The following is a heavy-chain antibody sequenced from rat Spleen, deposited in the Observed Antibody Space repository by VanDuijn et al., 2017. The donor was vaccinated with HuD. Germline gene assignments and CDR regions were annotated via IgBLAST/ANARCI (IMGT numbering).Heavy chain of an antibody. J-gene: IGHJ2*01. Sequence: EVQLVESDGGLVLPGRSLKLSCAASGFTFSDYNMAWVRQAPKKGLEWVATIIYDGSRIYYRDSVKGRFTISRENAKATLYLQMDSLRSEDTATYYCARGDYGGYGDYWGQGVMVTVSS. D-gene: IGHD1-11*01. CDR3: ARGDYGGYGDY. CDR2: IIYDGSRI. V-gene: IGHV5S10*01. CDR1: GFTFSDYN.